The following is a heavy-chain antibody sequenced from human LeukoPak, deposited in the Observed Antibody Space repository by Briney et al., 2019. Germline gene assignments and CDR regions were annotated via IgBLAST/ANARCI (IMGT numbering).Heavy chain of an antibody. D-gene: IGHD3-9*01. CDR1: GFTLGSHG. CDR2: ISYDGSNK. J-gene: IGHJ4*02. V-gene: IGHV3-30*19. CDR3: ARDSATGYYSDY. Sequence: GGSLRLSCIASGFTLGSHGMFWVRQAPGKGLEWVTFISYDGSNKYYGESMKGRFTVSRDNSKNTLYLQMNSLRVEDTAVYYCARDSATGYYSDYWGQGTLVTVSS.